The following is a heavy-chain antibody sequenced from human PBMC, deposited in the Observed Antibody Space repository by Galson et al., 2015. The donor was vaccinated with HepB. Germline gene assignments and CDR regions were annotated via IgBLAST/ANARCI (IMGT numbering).Heavy chain of an antibody. J-gene: IGHJ4*02. V-gene: IGHV3-74*01. CDR2: IDTDGGTT. CDR1: GFTFSNYW. Sequence: SLRLSCAASGFTFSNYWMQWVRQAPGKGLVWVSHIDTDGGTTTYADSVKGRFTISRDNAKNTVYLQMNSLRVEDTAVYYCARGGGGFLGYWGQGTLVTVSS. D-gene: IGHD1-26*01. CDR3: ARGGGGFLGY.